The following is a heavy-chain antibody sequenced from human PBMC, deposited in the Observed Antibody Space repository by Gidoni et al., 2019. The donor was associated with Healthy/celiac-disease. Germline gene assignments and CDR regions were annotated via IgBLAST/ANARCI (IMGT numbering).Heavy chain of an antibody. J-gene: IGHJ4*02. D-gene: IGHD3-22*01. CDR2: ISYDGSNK. Sequence: QVQLVASGGGVVQPGRSLRLSCAASGFTFSSYDMHWVRQAPGKGLEWVAVISYDGSNKYYADSVKGRFTISRDNSKNTLYLQMNSLRAEDTAVYYCARDRRSGYYYDSSGYVGLVGYWGQGTLVTVSS. CDR3: ARDRRSGYYYDSSGYVGLVGY. V-gene: IGHV3-30-3*01. CDR1: GFTFSSYD.